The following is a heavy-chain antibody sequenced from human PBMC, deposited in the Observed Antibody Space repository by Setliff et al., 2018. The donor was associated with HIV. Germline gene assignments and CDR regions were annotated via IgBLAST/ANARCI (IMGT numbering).Heavy chain of an antibody. CDR3: AKDFQWSTVNTPLNYQYGMDV. D-gene: IGHD4-17*01. V-gene: IGHV4-39*02. Sequence: SETLSLTCTVSGGSISNSRYYWSWIRQPPGKGLEWIGSIYYSGSTYYNPSLKSRVTISVDTSKNQFSLKLSSVTAAEAAVYYCAKDFQWSTVNTPLNYQYGMDVWGQGTTVTVSS. J-gene: IGHJ6*02. CDR1: GGSISNSRYY. CDR2: IYYSGST.